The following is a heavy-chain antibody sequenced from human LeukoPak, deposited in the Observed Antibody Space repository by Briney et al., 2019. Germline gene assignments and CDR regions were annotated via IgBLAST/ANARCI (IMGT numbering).Heavy chain of an antibody. CDR2: IYPGDSDT. J-gene: IGHJ4*02. V-gene: IGHV5-51*01. D-gene: IGHD3-22*01. Sequence: GESLKIFCKGFGYHFTSYWIGLVGQMPGKGLEWMGIIYPGDSDTRYSPSFQGQVTISADKSISTAYLQWSSLKASDTAMYYCARRRYYDSSGYLSYYFDYWGQGTLVTVSS. CDR3: ARRRYYDSSGYLSYYFDY. CDR1: GYHFTSYW.